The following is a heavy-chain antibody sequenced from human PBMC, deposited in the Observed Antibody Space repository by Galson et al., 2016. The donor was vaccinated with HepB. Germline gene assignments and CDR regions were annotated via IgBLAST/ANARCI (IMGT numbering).Heavy chain of an antibody. CDR3: ARGFGSFYEAFDV. Sequence: SLRLSCAASGFTFTTFGMHWVRQPLGKGLEWVALISHDGSTKYYADSVKGRFTISRDNFKNTLFIQMHSLRADDTAVYYCARGFGSFYEAFDVWGQGTMVSVSS. D-gene: IGHD5/OR15-5a*01. CDR2: ISHDGSTK. V-gene: IGHV3-33*01. J-gene: IGHJ3*01. CDR1: GFTFTTFG.